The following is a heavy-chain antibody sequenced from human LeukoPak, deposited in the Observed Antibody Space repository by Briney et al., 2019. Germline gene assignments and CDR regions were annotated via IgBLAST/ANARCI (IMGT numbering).Heavy chain of an antibody. CDR3: ARLPRRVYGSGSYYNAWFDP. D-gene: IGHD3-10*01. Sequence: ASVKVPCKASGYTFTSYAMHWVRQAPGQRLEWMGWINAGNGNTKYSQKFQGRVTITRDTSASTAYMELSSLRSEDTAVYYCARLPRRVYGSGSYYNAWFDPWGQGTLVTVSS. CDR2: INAGNGNT. V-gene: IGHV1-3*01. CDR1: GYTFTSYA. J-gene: IGHJ5*02.